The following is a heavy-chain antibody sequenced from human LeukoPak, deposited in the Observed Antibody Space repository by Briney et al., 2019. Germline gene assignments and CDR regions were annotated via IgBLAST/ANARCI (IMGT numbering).Heavy chain of an antibody. V-gene: IGHV4-59*08. CDR3: ARHGAFLTRGFCSSSNCYVDGLQT. J-gene: IGHJ3*01. CDR2: FYDTVST. Sequence: GSLRLSCAASGFTVSSNYMSWVRQAPGKGLEWIGYFYDTVSTKYNPSLKRRVSISTDTSKNQLSLKLNSVTAADTAVYYCARHGAFLTRGFCSSSNCYVDGLQTWGQGIMVSVSS. D-gene: IGHD2-2*01. CDR1: GFTVSSNY.